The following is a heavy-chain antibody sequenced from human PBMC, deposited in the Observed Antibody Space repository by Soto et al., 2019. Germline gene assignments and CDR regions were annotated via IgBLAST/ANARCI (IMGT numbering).Heavy chain of an antibody. CDR2: ISSSGSTI. CDR1: GFTFSSYE. CDR3: AASLWFGDYYYGMDV. D-gene: IGHD3-10*01. Sequence: RLSCSASGFTFSSYEMNWVRQAPGKGLEWVSYISSSGSTIYYADSVKGRFTISRDNAKNSLYLQMNSLRAEDTAVYYCAASLWFGDYYYGMDVWGQRTTVTVSS. J-gene: IGHJ6*02. V-gene: IGHV3-48*03.